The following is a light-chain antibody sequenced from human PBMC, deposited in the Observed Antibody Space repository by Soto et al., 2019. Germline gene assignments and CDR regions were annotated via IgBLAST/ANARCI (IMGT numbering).Light chain of an antibody. Sequence: QSVLTQPRSVSGSPGQSVTISCTGTSSDVGGYHYVSWYQQHPGKAPKLMIYDVSKRPSGVPDRFSGSKSGNTASLTISGLQAEDEADYYCCSYAGSYTLVFGGGTKVTVL. CDR2: DVS. J-gene: IGLJ2*01. CDR3: CSYAGSYTLV. V-gene: IGLV2-11*01. CDR1: SSDVGGYHY.